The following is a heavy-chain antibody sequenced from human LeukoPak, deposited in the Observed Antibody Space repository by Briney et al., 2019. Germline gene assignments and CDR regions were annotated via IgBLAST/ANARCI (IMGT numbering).Heavy chain of an antibody. Sequence: HGESLKISCKGSGNTFTNYWIGWVRQMPGKGLEWMGIIYPGYSDTRYSPSFQGQVTISADKSITTAFLQWSSLKASDTAIYYCARHAYSNSMHAFDIWGQGTMVTVSS. CDR3: ARHAYSNSMHAFDI. J-gene: IGHJ3*02. CDR1: GNTFTNYW. V-gene: IGHV5-51*01. CDR2: IYPGYSDT. D-gene: IGHD1-26*01.